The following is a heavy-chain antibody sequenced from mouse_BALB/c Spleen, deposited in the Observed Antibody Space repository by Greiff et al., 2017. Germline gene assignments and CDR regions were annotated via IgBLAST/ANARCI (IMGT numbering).Heavy chain of an antibody. Sequence: EVKLMESGGGLVQPGGSLRLSCATSGFTFTDYYMSWVRQPPGKALEWLGFIRNKANGYTTEYSASVKGRFTISRDNSQSILYLQMNTLRAEDSATYYCARDMGGDYYFDYWGQGTTLTVSS. J-gene: IGHJ2*01. D-gene: IGHD3-3*01. CDR1: GFTFTDYY. CDR3: ARDMGGDYYFDY. CDR2: IRNKANGYTT. V-gene: IGHV7-3*02.